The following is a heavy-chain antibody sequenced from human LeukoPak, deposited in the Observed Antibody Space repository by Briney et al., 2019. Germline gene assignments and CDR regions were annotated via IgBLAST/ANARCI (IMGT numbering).Heavy chain of an antibody. Sequence: SETLSLTCTVSGGSISSSSYYWGWIRQPPGKGLEWIGSIYYSGSTYYNPSLKSRVTISVDTSKNQLSLMLSSVTAADTAVYYCTRDSSWYDWFYDYWGQGTLVTVSS. CDR2: IYYSGST. CDR1: GGSISSSSYY. V-gene: IGHV4-39*02. D-gene: IGHD5-12*01. J-gene: IGHJ4*02. CDR3: TRDSSWYDWFYDY.